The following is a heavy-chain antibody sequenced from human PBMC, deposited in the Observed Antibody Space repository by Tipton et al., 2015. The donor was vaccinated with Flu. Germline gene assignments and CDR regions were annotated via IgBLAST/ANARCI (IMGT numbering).Heavy chain of an antibody. V-gene: IGHV3-7*01. CDR3: ARGGLAPGNY. J-gene: IGHJ4*02. D-gene: IGHD3-3*02. CDR1: GFIFGGYW. Sequence: SLRLSCLASGFIFGGYWMLWFRQAPGKGLEWVANINQDGSQIYYLNSVRGRFTISRDNARSSVYMQMNVLRAEDTAVYYCARGGLAPGNYWGQGTLVTVSS. CDR2: INQDGSQI.